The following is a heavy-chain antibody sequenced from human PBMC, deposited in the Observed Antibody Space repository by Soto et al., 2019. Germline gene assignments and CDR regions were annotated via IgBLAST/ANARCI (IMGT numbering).Heavy chain of an antibody. CDR1: GYTFTSKG. CDR3: ARGVVVPAATGKSWFDP. J-gene: IGHJ5*02. Sequence: QVQLVQSGAEVEKPGASVKVSCKASGYTFTSKGITWVRQAPGQGLEWMGWISTYNGNTNYAQKLQDSVIMTTDTSTSTVYMELRSLRSDDTAVYYCARGVVVPAATGKSWFDPWGQGTLVTVSS. CDR2: ISTYNGNT. V-gene: IGHV1-18*01. D-gene: IGHD2-2*01.